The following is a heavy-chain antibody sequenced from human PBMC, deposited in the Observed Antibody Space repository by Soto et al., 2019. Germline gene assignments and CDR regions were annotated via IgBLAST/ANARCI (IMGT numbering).Heavy chain of an antibody. D-gene: IGHD6-19*01. CDR1: GFTFSDYA. CDR2: VSHDGRNT. Sequence: VQLVESGGGVVQPGRSLRLSCAASGFTFSDYAMHWVRQAPGKGLEWVAVVSHDGRNTHYADSVKGRFTISRDSSKNTGSLEMPSLRAEGRAVYYGAKGGRQWLVTSDFNYWGQGALVTVSS. J-gene: IGHJ4*02. V-gene: IGHV3-30*18. CDR3: AKGGRQWLVTSDFNY.